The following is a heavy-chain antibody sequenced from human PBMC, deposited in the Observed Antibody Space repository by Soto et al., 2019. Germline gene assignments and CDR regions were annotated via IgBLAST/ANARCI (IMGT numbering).Heavy chain of an antibody. D-gene: IGHD6-19*01. CDR2: IYWDDDK. CDR3: AHSVVAGLGYYFDY. Sequence: QITLKESGPPLVKPTPTLTLTCTFSGFSLSSTRVAVGWIRQPPGKALEWLALIYWDDDKRYSPFLKSRLTITKDTSKNQVVLTMTNMDPVDTATYYCAHSVVAGLGYYFDYWGQGTLVTVSS. J-gene: IGHJ4*02. CDR1: GFSLSSTRVA. V-gene: IGHV2-5*02.